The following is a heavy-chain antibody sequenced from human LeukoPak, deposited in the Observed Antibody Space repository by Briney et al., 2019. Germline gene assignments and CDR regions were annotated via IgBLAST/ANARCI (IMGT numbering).Heavy chain of an antibody. V-gene: IGHV5-51*01. D-gene: IGHD3-22*01. CDR3: ARVSYYYDSSGYHHFDY. J-gene: IGHJ4*02. CDR2: IYPGDSDT. Sequence: GESLRISCKGSGYSFTSYWIGGVRQMPGKGLERMGIIYPGDSDTRYSPSFQGQVTISADKSISTAYLQWSSLKASDTAMYYCARVSYYYDSSGYHHFDYWGQGTLVTVSS. CDR1: GYSFTSYW.